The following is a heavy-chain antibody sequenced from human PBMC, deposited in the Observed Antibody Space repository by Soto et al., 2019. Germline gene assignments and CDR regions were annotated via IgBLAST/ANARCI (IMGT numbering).Heavy chain of an antibody. CDR1: GGTFSSYA. CDR3: ARESLRFLEWLPST. CDR2: IIPIFGTA. J-gene: IGHJ5*02. V-gene: IGHV1-69*06. Sequence: QVQLVQSGAEVKKPGSSVKVSCKASGGTFSSYAISWVRQAPRQGLEWMGGIIPIFGTANYAQKFQGRVTITADKSTSTAYMELSSLRSEDTAVYYCARESLRFLEWLPSTWGQGTLVTVSS. D-gene: IGHD3-3*01.